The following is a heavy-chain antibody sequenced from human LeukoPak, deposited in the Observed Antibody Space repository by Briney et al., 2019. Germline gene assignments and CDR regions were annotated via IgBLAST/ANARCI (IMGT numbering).Heavy chain of an antibody. V-gene: IGHV3-30*01. CDR3: AREGRSSSWPSLDY. CDR1: GFTFSSYT. D-gene: IGHD2-2*01. CDR2: ISYDGSNK. Sequence: GGSLRLSCAASGFTFSSYTMHWLRQAPGKGLEWVAVISYDGSNKNYADSVKGRFTISRDNSKNTLYLQMNSLRAEDTAMYYCAREGRSSSWPSLDYWGQGTPVTVPS. J-gene: IGHJ4*02.